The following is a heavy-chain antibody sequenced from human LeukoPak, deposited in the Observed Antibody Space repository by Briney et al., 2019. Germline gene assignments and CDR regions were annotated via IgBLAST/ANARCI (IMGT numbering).Heavy chain of an antibody. CDR1: GFTFSSYG. CDR2: ISYDGSNK. J-gene: IGHJ4*02. D-gene: IGHD2-2*01. Sequence: GSLRLSCAASGFTFSSYGMHWVRQAPGKGLEWVAVISYDGSNKYYADSVKGRFTISRDNSKNTLYLQMNSLRAKDTAVYYCAKDTTRPIVVVPAAIDYWGQGTLVTVSS. V-gene: IGHV3-30*18. CDR3: AKDTTRPIVVVPAAIDY.